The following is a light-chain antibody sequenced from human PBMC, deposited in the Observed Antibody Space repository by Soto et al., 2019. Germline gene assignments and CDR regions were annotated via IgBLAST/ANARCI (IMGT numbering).Light chain of an antibody. Sequence: SVLPQPASVSGSPGQWXTXXCSXXAVSYQLVSWYQQQPGKAPKLILYNVTRRPSGVSNRFSGFKSGTTASLKITGLQAEDEADYYCCSFVGVTNDVFGNGTKVTVL. V-gene: IGLV2-23*02. J-gene: IGLJ1*01. CDR1: XXAVSYQL. CDR2: NVT. CDR3: CSFVGVTNDV.